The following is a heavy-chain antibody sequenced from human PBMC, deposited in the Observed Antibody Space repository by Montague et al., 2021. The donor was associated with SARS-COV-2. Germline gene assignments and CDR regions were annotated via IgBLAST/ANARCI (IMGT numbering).Heavy chain of an antibody. V-gene: IGHV2-70*20. CDR2: IDWDDNK. CDR3: ARSLYDILTGYYLPFDY. J-gene: IGHJ4*02. Sequence: PALVTPTQTLTLTRTFSGFSLSTSGMCVSWVRQPPGKALEWLALIDWDDNKFYSTSLKTRLTISKDTSKNQVVLTMTNVDPVDTATYYCARSLYDILTGYYLPFDYWGQGTLVTVSS. D-gene: IGHD3-9*01. CDR1: GFSLSTSGMC.